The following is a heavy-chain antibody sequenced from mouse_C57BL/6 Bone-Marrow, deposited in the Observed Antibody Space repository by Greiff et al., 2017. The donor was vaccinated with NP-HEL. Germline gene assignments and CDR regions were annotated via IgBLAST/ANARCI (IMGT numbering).Heavy chain of an antibody. V-gene: IGHV1-64*01. CDR1: GYTFTSYW. CDR2: IHPNSGST. Sequence: QVQLQQSGAELVKPGASVKLSCKASGYTFTSYWMHWVKQRPGQGLEWIGMIHPNSGSTNYNEKFKSKATLTVDKSSSTAYMQLSSLTSEDSAVYYCAAPYSNYPFDYWGQGTTLTVSS. CDR3: AAPYSNYPFDY. J-gene: IGHJ2*01. D-gene: IGHD2-5*01.